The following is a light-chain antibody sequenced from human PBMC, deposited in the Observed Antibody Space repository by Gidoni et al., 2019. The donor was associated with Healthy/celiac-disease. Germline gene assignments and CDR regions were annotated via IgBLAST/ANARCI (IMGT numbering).Light chain of an antibody. V-gene: IGKV1-33*01. Sequence: DIQMTQSPSSLSASVGDRVTITCQASQDISNYLNWYQQKPGKAPKLLIYDASNLETGVPSRFSGSGAGTDFSFTISSLQPEDIATYYCQQYGNLPLSRTFGGGTKVEIK. CDR1: QDISNY. CDR3: QQYGNLPLSRT. J-gene: IGKJ4*01. CDR2: DAS.